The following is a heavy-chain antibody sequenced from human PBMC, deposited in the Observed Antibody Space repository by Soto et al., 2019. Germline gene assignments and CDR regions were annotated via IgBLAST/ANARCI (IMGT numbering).Heavy chain of an antibody. CDR2: RNHSGST. Sequence: ETQSLNGAFYCGCLSGCYCLMIRQLPGKGVELSERRNHSGSTNYNPSLKSRVTLSVDTSKNQFSLKLRSVTAADRAVYYCASNSYGYSVSYYDSSGSYSAGMDAWSQGTTV. CDR3: ASNSYGYSVSYYDSSGSYSAGMDA. V-gene: IGHV4-34*01. CDR1: CGCLSGCY. J-gene: IGHJ6*02. D-gene: IGHD3-22*01.